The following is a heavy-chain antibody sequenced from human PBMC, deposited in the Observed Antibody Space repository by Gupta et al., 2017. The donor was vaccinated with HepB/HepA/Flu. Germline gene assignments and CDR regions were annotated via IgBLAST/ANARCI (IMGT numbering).Heavy chain of an antibody. V-gene: IGHV3-30*18. CDR2: ISYDGSKE. CDR3: ANILSGEYDN. J-gene: IGHJ4*02. D-gene: IGHD1-14*01. CDR1: GLTLSSCS. Sequence: QVQVVASGGGVVQPWRSLRPSWAGSGLTLSSCSMHWVRQAPGKGLEWVADISYDGSKEHYADSVKGRFAISRDNSKGTLSLQMNSLRPEDTAIYYCANILSGEYDNWGQGTLVTVSS.